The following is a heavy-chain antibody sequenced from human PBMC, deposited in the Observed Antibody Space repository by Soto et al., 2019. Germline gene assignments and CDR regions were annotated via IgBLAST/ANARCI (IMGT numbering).Heavy chain of an antibody. Sequence: PSETLSLTSAIYDGSFSVYYWISIRQSPGEGLKWIGEINHSGSTNYNSSLKCRVTMSVGASKCQFALKLGSVTAAGTAVYYCARESTRRGACDIWGQGTTVTVS. J-gene: IGHJ3*02. CDR1: DGSFSVYY. D-gene: IGHD1-1*01. V-gene: IGHV4-34*01. CDR3: ARESTRRGACDI. CDR2: INHSGST.